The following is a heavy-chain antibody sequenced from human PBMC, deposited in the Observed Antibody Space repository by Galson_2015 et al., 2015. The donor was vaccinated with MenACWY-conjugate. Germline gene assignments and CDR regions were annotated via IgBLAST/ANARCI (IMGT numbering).Heavy chain of an antibody. CDR3: AKVADSNSCSQPRDD. J-gene: IGHJ4*02. D-gene: IGHD4-23*01. Sequence: SLRLSCAASGFTFSNYGMHWVRQAPGKGLEWVAVISYDGSKKYYVDSVKGRFTISRDNSKNTLYLQMNSLRPEDTAVYYCAKVADSNSCSQPRDDWGQGTLVTVPS. V-gene: IGHV3-30*18. CDR1: GFTFSNYG. CDR2: ISYDGSKK.